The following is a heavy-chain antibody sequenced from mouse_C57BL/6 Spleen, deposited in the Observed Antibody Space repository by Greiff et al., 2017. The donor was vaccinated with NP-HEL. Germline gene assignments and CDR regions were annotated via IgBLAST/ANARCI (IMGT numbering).Heavy chain of an antibody. CDR3: ARETKAYFDY. CDR2: INYDGSST. J-gene: IGHJ2*01. V-gene: IGHV5-16*01. CDR1: GFTFSDYY. Sequence: EVKVVESEGGLVQPGSSMKLSCTASGFTFSDYYMAWVRQVPEKGLEWVANINYDGSSTYYLDSLKSRFIISRDNAKNILYLQMSSLKSEDTATYYCARETKAYFDYWGQGTTLTVSS.